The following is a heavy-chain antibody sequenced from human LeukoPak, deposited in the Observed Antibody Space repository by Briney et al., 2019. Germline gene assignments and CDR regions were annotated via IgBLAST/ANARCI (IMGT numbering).Heavy chain of an antibody. CDR1: GFTFKDYW. V-gene: IGHV3-74*01. CDR2: INPDGSDT. Sequence: PGGSLRLSCVGSGFTFKDYWMHWGRHAPGKGLVWVSRINPDGSDTNYADSVKDRFTISRDNAKSTLYLQLSSLRDEDTAVYYCAYQLLPSWGEGTSVTVSS. D-gene: IGHD2-15*01. CDR3: AYQLLPS. J-gene: IGHJ4*02.